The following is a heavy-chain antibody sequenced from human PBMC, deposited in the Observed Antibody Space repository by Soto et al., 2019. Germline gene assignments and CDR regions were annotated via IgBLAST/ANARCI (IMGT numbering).Heavy chain of an antibody. CDR2: IDPSDSYT. V-gene: IGHV5-10-1*01. J-gene: IGHJ5*02. Sequence: PGESLKISCKGSGYSFTSYWISWVRQLPGKGLEWMGRIDPSDSYTNYSPSFQGRVTFSAAKSISTAYLQWGSLKASDTAMYYCARHGMATFLTSWGQGTLVTVYS. CDR3: ARHGMATFLTS. D-gene: IGHD5-12*01. CDR1: GYSFTSYW.